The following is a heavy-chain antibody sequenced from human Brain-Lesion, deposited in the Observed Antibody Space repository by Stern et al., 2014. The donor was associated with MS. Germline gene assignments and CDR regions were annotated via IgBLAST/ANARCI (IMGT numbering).Heavy chain of an antibody. CDR1: GFTFSNYW. J-gene: IGHJ5*01. CDR3: ARGERWFDS. V-gene: IGHV3-74*01. Sequence: EAQLVESGGGLVQPGGPLRLSCAASGFTFSNYWLHWVRQAPGKRLAWVYRVNNDGRRTSYADSVKGRFTMSRDNAKNTLYLQMNSLRVEDTAIYYCARGERWFDSWGQGTLVTVSS. CDR2: VNNDGRRT.